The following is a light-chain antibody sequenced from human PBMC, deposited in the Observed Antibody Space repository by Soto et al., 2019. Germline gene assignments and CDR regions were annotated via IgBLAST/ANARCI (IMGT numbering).Light chain of an antibody. V-gene: IGLV2-8*01. Sequence: QSALTQPPSASGSPGQSVTISCTGTSSDLGSSDLVSWYQHHPGKAPKLILYAVNERPSGVPARFSGYKSGNTASLTVSGLQGEDEADYYCHSYGGSNTWVFGGGTKLTVL. CDR1: SSDLGSSDL. CDR2: AVN. CDR3: HSYGGSNTWV. J-gene: IGLJ2*01.